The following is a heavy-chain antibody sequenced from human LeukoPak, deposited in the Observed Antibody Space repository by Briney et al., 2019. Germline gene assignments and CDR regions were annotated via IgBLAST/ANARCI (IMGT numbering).Heavy chain of an antibody. CDR3: ARDWYCSSSICYTDRNWFDP. CDR1: GFTFSDYY. J-gene: IGHJ5*02. Sequence: PGGSLRLSCAASGFTFSDYYMSWIRQAPGKGLEWVSYISTTSSYTDYADSVRGRFTISRDNAKNLLYLQMNSLRPEDTAVYYCARDWYCSSSICYTDRNWFDPWGQGTLVTASS. CDR2: ISTTSSYT. V-gene: IGHV3-11*05. D-gene: IGHD2-2*02.